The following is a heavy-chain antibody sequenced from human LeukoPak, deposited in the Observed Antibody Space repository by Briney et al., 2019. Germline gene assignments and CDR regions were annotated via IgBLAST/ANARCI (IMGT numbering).Heavy chain of an antibody. V-gene: IGHV3-21*04. J-gene: IGHJ6*03. CDR2: ISSSSSYI. CDR1: GFTFSSYS. CDR3: ARLGYCSGGSCYGAYYYYMDV. Sequence: PGGSLRLSCAASGFTFSSYSMNWVRQAPGKGLEWVSSISSSSSYIYYADSVKGRFTISRDNAKNSLYLQMNSLRAEDTALYYCARLGYCSGGSCYGAYYYYMDVWGKGTTVTVSS. D-gene: IGHD2-15*01.